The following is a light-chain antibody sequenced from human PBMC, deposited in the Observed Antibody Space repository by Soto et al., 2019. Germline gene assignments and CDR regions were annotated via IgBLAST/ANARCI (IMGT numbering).Light chain of an antibody. Sequence: IQLTQAPSSLSASVGDRVTITCRASQDISSSLGWYQQKPGKAPKLLIYAASILQSGVPSRFSGSGFGTDFTLNISSLQAEDFASYFCQQLRSYPSTFGGGTQGEIK. V-gene: IGKV1-9*01. CDR1: QDISSS. CDR2: AAS. J-gene: IGKJ4*01. CDR3: QQLRSYPST.